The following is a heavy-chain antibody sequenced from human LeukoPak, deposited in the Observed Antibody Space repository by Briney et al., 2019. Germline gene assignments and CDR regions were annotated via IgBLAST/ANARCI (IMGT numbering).Heavy chain of an antibody. CDR1: GGSISSSSYY. CDR2: IHHSGNT. CDR3: ARGYCSGGSCYSYYYYSYMDV. V-gene: IGHV4-39*07. J-gene: IGHJ6*03. D-gene: IGHD2-15*01. Sequence: PSETLSLTCTVSGGSISSSSYYWGWIRQPPGKGLEWIGNIHHSGNTFYNPSLKSRVTISVDTSKNQFSLKLSSVTAADTAVYYCARGYCSGGSCYSYYYYSYMDVWGKGTTVTVSS.